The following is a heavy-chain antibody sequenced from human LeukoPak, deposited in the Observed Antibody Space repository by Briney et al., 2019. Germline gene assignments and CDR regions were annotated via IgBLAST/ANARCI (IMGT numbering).Heavy chain of an antibody. D-gene: IGHD3-9*01. V-gene: IGHV3-23*01. CDR1: GFTFSSYG. CDR2: ISGSGATT. CDR3: AKEGSNDILTPFDS. Sequence: GGSLRLSCAASGFTFSSYGMHWVRQVPGEGLEWVSSISGSGATTYYADSVKGRFTISRDNSKETLYLQMNSLRAKDTAVYYCAKEGSNDILTPFDSWGQGTLVTVSS. J-gene: IGHJ4*02.